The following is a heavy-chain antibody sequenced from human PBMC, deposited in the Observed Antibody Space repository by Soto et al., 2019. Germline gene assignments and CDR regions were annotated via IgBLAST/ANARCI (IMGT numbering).Heavy chain of an antibody. CDR1: GFTFSSYE. D-gene: IGHD2-21*02. J-gene: IGHJ2*01. V-gene: IGHV3-48*03. Sequence: EVQLVESGGGLVQPGGSLRLSCAASGFTFSSYEMNWVRQAPGKGLEWVSYISSSGSTIYYADSVKGRFTISRDNAKNSLYLQMNSLRAEDTAVYYCARFCGGDCYRLYDGWYFDLWGRGTLVTVSS. CDR3: ARFCGGDCYRLYDGWYFDL. CDR2: ISSSGSTI.